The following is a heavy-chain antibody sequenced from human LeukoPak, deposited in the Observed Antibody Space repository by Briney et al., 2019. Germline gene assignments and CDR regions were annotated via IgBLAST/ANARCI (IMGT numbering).Heavy chain of an antibody. CDR1: GYTFTSYD. V-gene: IGHV1-8*01. D-gene: IGHD3-3*01. J-gene: IGHJ6*02. CDR3: ARGRGPYDFWSGYCLYEVWSDYYGMDV. CDR2: MNPNSGNT. Sequence: ASVKVSCKASGYTFTSYDINWVRQATGQGLEWMGWMNPNSGNTGYAQKFQGRVTMTRNTSISTAYMELSSLRSEDTAVYYCARGRGPYDFWSGYCLYEVWSDYYGMDVWGQGTTVTVSS.